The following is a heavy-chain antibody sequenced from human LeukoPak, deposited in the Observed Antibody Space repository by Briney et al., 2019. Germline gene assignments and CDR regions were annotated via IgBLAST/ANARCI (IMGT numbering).Heavy chain of an antibody. CDR2: ISGGGDVT. V-gene: IGHV3-23*01. CDR1: GFNFANHA. J-gene: IGHJ4*02. Sequence: GGSLRLSCAASGFNFANHAMSWVRQTAGKGLEWVSAISGGGDVTYYADSVKGRFTISRDNSKDTLFLQMHSLRPGDTAVYYCVREGTPATANYWGQGTLVTISS. D-gene: IGHD2-21*02. CDR3: VREGTPATANY.